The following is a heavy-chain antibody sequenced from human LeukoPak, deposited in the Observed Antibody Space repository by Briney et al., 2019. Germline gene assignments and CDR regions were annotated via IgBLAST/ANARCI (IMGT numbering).Heavy chain of an antibody. Sequence: SETLSLTCTVSGDSISSYYWSWIRQSPGKGLEWIGYIHYSGSTNYNPSLKSRVTISVDTSKNQFSLKLSSVTAADTAMYYCSGGYSGSYRAVYFDYWGQGTLVTVSS. CDR3: SGGYSGSYRAVYFDY. CDR2: IHYSGST. J-gene: IGHJ4*02. CDR1: GDSISSYY. D-gene: IGHD1-26*01. V-gene: IGHV4-59*08.